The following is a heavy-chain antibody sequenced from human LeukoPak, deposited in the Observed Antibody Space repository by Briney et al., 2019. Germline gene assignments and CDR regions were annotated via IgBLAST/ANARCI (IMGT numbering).Heavy chain of an antibody. Sequence: GGSLRLSCAASGFTFSSYGMSWVRQAPGKGLEWVSAISASGGSTYYADSVKGRFTISRDNSKNTLYLQMNSLRAEDTAVYYCARGPSGYHNTGGQGTLVTVSS. CDR2: ISASGGST. J-gene: IGHJ4*02. CDR1: GFTFSSYG. D-gene: IGHD5-12*01. CDR3: ARGPSGYHNT. V-gene: IGHV3-23*01.